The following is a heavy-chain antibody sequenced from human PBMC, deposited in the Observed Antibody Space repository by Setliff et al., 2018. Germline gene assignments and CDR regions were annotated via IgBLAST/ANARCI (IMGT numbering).Heavy chain of an antibody. J-gene: IGHJ4*02. CDR2: IYYSGT. CDR3: AKGGTYRYFDF. D-gene: IGHD1-26*01. Sequence: SETLSLTCTVSSASRSINTYYWSWIRQPPGKGPDWVGNIYYSGTNYSPSLKSRVTISVDTSKHQISLKLNSVTAADTAVYYCAKGGTYRYFDFWGQGALVTVSS. CDR1: SASRSINTYY. V-gene: IGHV4-59*01.